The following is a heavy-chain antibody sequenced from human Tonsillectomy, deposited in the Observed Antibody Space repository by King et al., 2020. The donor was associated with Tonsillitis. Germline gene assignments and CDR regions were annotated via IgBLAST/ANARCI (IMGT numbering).Heavy chain of an antibody. V-gene: IGHV4-4*07. J-gene: IGHJ4*02. D-gene: IGHD3-22*01. CDR3: ASSISGYYHPFDY. CDR1: GGSISSYY. CDR2: SYTIGST. Sequence: QLQESGPGLVKPSETLSITCTVSGGSISSYYWSWIRQPAGKGLGWIGHSYTIGSTNYNPSLKSRVTMSEDTSKNQFSLKLSSVTAADTAVYDGASSISGYYHPFDYWGQGTLVTVSS.